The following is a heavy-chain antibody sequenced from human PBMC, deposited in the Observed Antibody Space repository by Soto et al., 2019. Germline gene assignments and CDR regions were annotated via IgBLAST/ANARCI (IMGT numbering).Heavy chain of an antibody. CDR3: AKDRRGGGLDY. J-gene: IGHJ4*02. CDR2: VTSRGDTT. CDR1: GFIFSNYA. Sequence: EVQLLQSGGGLVQPGGSLRLSCAASGFIFSNYAMNWVRQAPGKGLEWVSIVTSRGDTTYYADSVKGRFTISRDNSKNTLYLQVNRLTAEDTAVYYCAKDRRGGGLDYWGQGTLVSVSS. D-gene: IGHD3-16*01. V-gene: IGHV3-23*01.